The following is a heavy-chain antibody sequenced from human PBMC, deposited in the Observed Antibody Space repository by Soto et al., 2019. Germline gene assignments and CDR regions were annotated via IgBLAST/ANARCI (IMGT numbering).Heavy chain of an antibody. CDR1: GGSVSSGSYY. Sequence: SETLSLTCTVSGGSVSSGSYYWSWIRQPPGKGLEWIGYIYSSGSTSYNPSLKSRATISVDTSKNQFSLKLSSVTAADTAVYYCARDGDGYNYWGQGTLVTVSS. CDR2: IYSSGST. CDR3: ARDGDGYNY. J-gene: IGHJ4*02. D-gene: IGHD5-12*01. V-gene: IGHV4-61*01.